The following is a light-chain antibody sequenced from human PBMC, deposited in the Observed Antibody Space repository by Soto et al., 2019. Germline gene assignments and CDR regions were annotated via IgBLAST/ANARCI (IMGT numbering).Light chain of an antibody. CDR3: QQYDNLPLT. CDR1: QAVSNS. CDR2: DAS. Sequence: DIQMTPSPSSLSASVGDRVTITCRASQAVSNSLNWYQQKPGKAPKLLIYDASNLETGVPSRFRGSGSGTYFPFNISGLQSEDVATSYCQQYDNLPLTFGGGTKVEL. J-gene: IGKJ4*02. V-gene: IGKV1-33*01.